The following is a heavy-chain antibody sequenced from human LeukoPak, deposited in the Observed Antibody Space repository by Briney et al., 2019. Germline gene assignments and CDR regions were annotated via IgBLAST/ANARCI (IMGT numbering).Heavy chain of an antibody. Sequence: GGSLRLSCAASGFTSSSYWMHWVRQAPGKGPVWVSRINSDGSSTSYADSVKGRFTISRDNAKNTLYLQMNSLRAEDTAVYYCARDFQAGHDYWGQGTLVTVSS. CDR2: INSDGSST. J-gene: IGHJ4*02. V-gene: IGHV3-74*01. D-gene: IGHD3-10*01. CDR1: GFTSSSYW. CDR3: ARDFQAGHDY.